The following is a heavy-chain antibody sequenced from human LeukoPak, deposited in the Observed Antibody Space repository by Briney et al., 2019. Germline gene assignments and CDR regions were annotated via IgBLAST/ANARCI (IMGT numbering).Heavy chain of an antibody. Sequence: GGSLRLSCAASGFTLSSYNMNWVRQAPGKGLEWVSYISSSSGTIYYADSVKGRFTISRDNAKNSLYLQMNSLRDEDTAVYYCARGGYYGSGSYQFDYWGQGTLVTVSS. CDR2: ISSSSGTI. CDR1: GFTLSSYN. D-gene: IGHD3-10*01. CDR3: ARGGYYGSGSYQFDY. V-gene: IGHV3-48*02. J-gene: IGHJ4*02.